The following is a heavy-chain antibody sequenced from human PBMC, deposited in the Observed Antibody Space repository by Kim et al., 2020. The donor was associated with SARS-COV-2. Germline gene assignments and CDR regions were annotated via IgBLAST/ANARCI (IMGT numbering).Heavy chain of an antibody. CDR2: IIPIFGTA. CDR3: ARENGGGSSSPYYYMDV. CDR1: GGTFSSYA. Sequence: SVKVSCKASGGTFSSYAISWVRQAPGQGLEWMGGIIPIFGTANYAQKFQGRVTITADESTSTAYMELSSLRSEDTAVYYCARENGGGSSSPYYYMDVWGKGTTVTVSS. D-gene: IGHD6-6*01. J-gene: IGHJ6*03. V-gene: IGHV1-69*13.